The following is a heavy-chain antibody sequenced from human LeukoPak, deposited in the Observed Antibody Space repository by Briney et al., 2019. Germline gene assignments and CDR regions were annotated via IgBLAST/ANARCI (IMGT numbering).Heavy chain of an antibody. CDR2: IYYSGST. J-gene: IGHJ4*02. D-gene: IGHD6-13*01. V-gene: IGHV4-39*01. CDR1: GGSISSSSYY. Sequence: PSETLSLTCTVSGGSISSSSYYWGWIRQPPGKGLEWIGSIYYSGSTYYNPSLKSRVTISVDTSKNQFSLKLSSVTAADTAVYYCARGLYSSSWYGLGKAIDYWGQGTLVTVSS. CDR3: ARGLYSSSWYGLGKAIDY.